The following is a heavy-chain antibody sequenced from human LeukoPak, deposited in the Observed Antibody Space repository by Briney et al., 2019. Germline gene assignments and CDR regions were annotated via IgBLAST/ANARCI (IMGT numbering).Heavy chain of an antibody. V-gene: IGHV1-69*04. CDR1: GGTFSSYA. Sequence: GASVKVSCKASGGTFSSYAISWVRQAPGQGLEWMGRIIPILGIANYAQKFQGRVTMTRDTSTSTVYMELSSLRSEDTAVYYCAGGGTVTTIDYWGQGTLVTVSS. CDR2: IIPILGIA. D-gene: IGHD4-17*01. CDR3: AGGGTVTTIDY. J-gene: IGHJ4*02.